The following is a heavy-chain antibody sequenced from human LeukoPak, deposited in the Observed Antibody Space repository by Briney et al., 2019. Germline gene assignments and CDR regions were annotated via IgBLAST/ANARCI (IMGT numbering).Heavy chain of an antibody. J-gene: IGHJ4*02. CDR2: INHSGST. V-gene: IGHV4-34*01. CDR3: ARLGLYTSSWHRYYYFDY. D-gene: IGHD6-13*01. CDR1: GGSFNDYS. Sequence: PSETLSLTCGVHGGSFNDYSRTWIRQSPGKGLEWIGEINHSGSTSYNPSLKSRFTMSVDASKNQFSLRLSSVTAADTAVYYCARLGLYTSSWHRYYYFDYWGQGTLATVSS.